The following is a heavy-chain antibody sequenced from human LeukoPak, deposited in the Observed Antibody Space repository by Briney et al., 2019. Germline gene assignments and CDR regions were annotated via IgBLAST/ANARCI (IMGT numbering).Heavy chain of an antibody. J-gene: IGHJ4*02. CDR3: ARAAGPLAAPDF. CDR1: GGSISSYY. V-gene: IGHV4-59*01. D-gene: IGHD6-13*01. CDR2: IYYSGST. Sequence: SETLSLTCTGSGGSISSYYWSWIRQPPGNGLHWIGYIYYSGSTNYNPSLKSRVTISVDTSKNQFSLKLSSVTAADTAVYYCARAAGPLAAPDFWGQGTPVTVSS.